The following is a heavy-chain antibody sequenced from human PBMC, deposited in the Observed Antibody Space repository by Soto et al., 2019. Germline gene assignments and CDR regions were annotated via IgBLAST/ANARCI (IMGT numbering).Heavy chain of an antibody. Sequence: SETLSLTCTVSGGSVSSGSYYWSWIRQPPGKGLEWIGYIYYSGSTNYNPSLKSRVTISVDTSKNQFSLKLSSVTAADTAVYYCESWDYYDSSKPGPFDYWGQGTLVTVSS. CDR3: ESWDYYDSSKPGPFDY. J-gene: IGHJ4*02. V-gene: IGHV4-61*01. CDR1: GGSVSSGSYY. D-gene: IGHD3-22*01. CDR2: IYYSGST.